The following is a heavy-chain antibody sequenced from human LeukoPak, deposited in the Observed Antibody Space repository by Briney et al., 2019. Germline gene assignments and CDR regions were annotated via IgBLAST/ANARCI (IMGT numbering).Heavy chain of an antibody. J-gene: IGHJ4*02. CDR3: ARVRLRGFYFDY. CDR1: GGSFSGYY. Sequence: SETLPLTCAVYGGSFSGYYWSWIRQPPGKGLEWIGEINHSGSTNYNPSLRSRVTISVDTSKNQFYLKLSSVTAADTAVYYCARVRLRGFYFDYWGQGTLVTVSS. D-gene: IGHD4-17*01. CDR2: INHSGST. V-gene: IGHV4-34*01.